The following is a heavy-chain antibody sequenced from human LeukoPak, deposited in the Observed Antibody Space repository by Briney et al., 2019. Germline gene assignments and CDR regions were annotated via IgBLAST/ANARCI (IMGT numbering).Heavy chain of an antibody. CDR3: ASAILSDPKYYGMDV. D-gene: IGHD3-9*01. CDR2: INWNADST. V-gene: IGHV3-20*04. CDR1: GFKFSDYG. Sequence: GGSLRLSCAASGFKFSDYGMSWVRQAPGKGLEWVSGINWNADSTGYADSVKGRFTISKDNAKNSLFLQMNSLRAEDTAMYYCASAILSDPKYYGMDVWGQGTTVTVSS. J-gene: IGHJ6*02.